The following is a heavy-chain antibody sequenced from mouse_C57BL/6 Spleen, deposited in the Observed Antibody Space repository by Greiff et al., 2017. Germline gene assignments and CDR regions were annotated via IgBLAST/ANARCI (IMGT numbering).Heavy chain of an antibody. CDR2: IDPSDSYT. J-gene: IGHJ4*01. Sequence: QVQLQQPGAELVMPGASVKLSCKASGYTFTSYWMHWVKQRPGQGLEWIGEIDPSDSYTNYNQKFKGKSTLTVDKSSSTADMQLSSLTSEDSAVYYCSRGTAQGYAMDYWGQGTSVTVSS. CDR1: GYTFTSYW. V-gene: IGHV1-69*01. CDR3: SRGTAQGYAMDY. D-gene: IGHD3-2*02.